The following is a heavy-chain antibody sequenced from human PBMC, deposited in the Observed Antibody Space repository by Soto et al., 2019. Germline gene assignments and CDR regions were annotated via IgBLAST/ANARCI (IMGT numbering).Heavy chain of an antibody. CDR3: ARDRSMDGYNSRSFDY. CDR1: GGTFSSFG. J-gene: IGHJ4*02. V-gene: IGHV1-69*01. CDR2: IIPLYGTA. Sequence: QVQLVQSGAGVKKPGSSVKVSCKASGGTFSSFGFNWVRQAPGQGLEWMGGIIPLYGTANHAQRFQGRVTISADESTSTVYMELISLRSEDTAIYYCARDRSMDGYNSRSFDYWGQGTLVTVSS. D-gene: IGHD5-12*01.